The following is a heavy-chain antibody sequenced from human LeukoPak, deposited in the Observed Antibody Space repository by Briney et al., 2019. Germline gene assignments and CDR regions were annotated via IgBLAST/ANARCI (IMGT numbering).Heavy chain of an antibody. V-gene: IGHV3-30*18. D-gene: IGHD3-22*01. Sequence: AGGSLRLSCAASGFTFSSYGMHWVRQAPGKGLEWVAVISYDGSNKYYADSVKGRFTISRDNSKNTLYLQMSRLRAEDTAVYYCTKLRGSSDYYGTFDYWGQGTLVTVSS. CDR2: ISYDGSNK. J-gene: IGHJ4*02. CDR3: TKLRGSSDYYGTFDY. CDR1: GFTFSSYG.